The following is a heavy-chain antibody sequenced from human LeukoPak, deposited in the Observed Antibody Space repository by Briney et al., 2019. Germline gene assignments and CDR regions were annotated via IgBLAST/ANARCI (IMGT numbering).Heavy chain of an antibody. CDR1: GGTFSSYA. V-gene: IGHV1-69*04. CDR3: ARCRWRDAFDI. D-gene: IGHD5-24*01. J-gene: IGHJ3*02. CDR2: IIPILGIA. Sequence: ASVKVSCKASGGTFSSYAISWVRQAPGQGLEWMGRIIPILGIANYAQKFQGRVTITADKSTSTAYMELSSLRSEDTAVYYCARCRWRDAFDIWGQGTMVTVSS.